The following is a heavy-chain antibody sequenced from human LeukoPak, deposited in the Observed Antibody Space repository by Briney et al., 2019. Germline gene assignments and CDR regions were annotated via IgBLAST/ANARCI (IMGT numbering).Heavy chain of an antibody. J-gene: IGHJ4*02. CDR1: GGTFSNYA. D-gene: IGHD2-15*01. Sequence: SVKVSCKASGGTFSNYAINWVRQAPGQGLEWMGGITPIFGTANYAQRFQGRVTITADESTSTAYMELSSLRSEDTAVYYCGRKAGDCGGNSCYSIDYWGQGTLVTVSS. V-gene: IGHV1-69*13. CDR3: GRKAGDCGGNSCYSIDY. CDR2: ITPIFGTA.